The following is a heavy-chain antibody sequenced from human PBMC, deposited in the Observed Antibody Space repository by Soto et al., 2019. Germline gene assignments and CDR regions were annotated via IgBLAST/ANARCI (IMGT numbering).Heavy chain of an antibody. V-gene: IGHV3-23*01. Sequence: EVQVLESGGGLVQPGGSLRLSCAGSGFTFINYAMNWVRQGPGKGLEWVSSISGGGDAAFFPDSVRGRFTISRDNSKNTVTLQMNSLGVDDTAVYYCARKILGSTTRPNYWYFDLWGRGTLVTVSS. CDR1: GFTFINYA. CDR2: ISGGGDAA. J-gene: IGHJ2*01. CDR3: ARKILGSTTRPNYWYFDL. D-gene: IGHD7-27*01.